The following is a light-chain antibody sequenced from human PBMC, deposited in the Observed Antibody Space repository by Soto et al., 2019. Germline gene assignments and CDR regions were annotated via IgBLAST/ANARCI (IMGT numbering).Light chain of an antibody. CDR1: QSVSSN. V-gene: IGKV3-20*01. CDR3: QQYGSSPSIT. J-gene: IGKJ5*01. CDR2: GAS. Sequence: EVVMTQSPDSLSVSPGERATLSCRASQSVSSNLAWYQQKLGQAPRLLIYGASSRATGIPDRFSGSGSGTDLTLTISRLEPEDFAVYYCQQYGSSPSITFGQGTRLEIK.